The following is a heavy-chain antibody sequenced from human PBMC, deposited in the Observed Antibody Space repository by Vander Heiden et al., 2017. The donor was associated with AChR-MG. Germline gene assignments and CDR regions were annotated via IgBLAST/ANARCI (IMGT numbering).Heavy chain of an antibody. CDR1: GGSFSGYY. D-gene: IGHD3-22*01. V-gene: IGHV4-34*01. J-gene: IGHJ4*02. Sequence: QVQLQQWGAGLLKPSETLSLTCAVYGGSFSGYYWSWIRQPPGKGLEWIGEINHSGSTNYNPSLKSRVTISVDTSKNQFSLKLSSVTAADTAVYYCARGPAYYYDSSGYTDYWGQGTLVTVSS. CDR3: ARGPAYYYDSSGYTDY. CDR2: INHSGST.